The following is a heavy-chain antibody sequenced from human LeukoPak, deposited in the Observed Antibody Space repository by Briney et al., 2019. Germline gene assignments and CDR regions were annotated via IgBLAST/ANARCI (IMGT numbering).Heavy chain of an antibody. Sequence: SETLSLTCAVYGGSFSGYYWSWIRQPPGKGLEWIGEINHSGSTNYNPSLKSRVTISVDTSKNQSSLKLSSVTAADTAVYYCARGRGYSGYDYDYWGQGTLVTVSS. J-gene: IGHJ4*02. D-gene: IGHD5-12*01. CDR1: GGSFSGYY. CDR2: INHSGST. CDR3: ARGRGYSGYDYDY. V-gene: IGHV4-34*01.